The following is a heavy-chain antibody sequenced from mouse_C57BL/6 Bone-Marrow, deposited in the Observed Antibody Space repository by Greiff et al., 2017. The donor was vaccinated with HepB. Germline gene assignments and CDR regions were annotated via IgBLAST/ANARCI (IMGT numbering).Heavy chain of an antibody. J-gene: IGHJ1*03. V-gene: IGHV1-52*01. CDR3: ARDYGSNYWYFDV. CDR1: GYTFTSYW. D-gene: IGHD1-1*01. Sequence: VKLQQPGAELVRPGSSVKLSCKASGYTFTSYWMHWVKQRPIQGLEWIGNIDPSDSETHYNQKFKDKATLTVDKSSSTAYMQLSSLTSEDSAVYYCARDYGSNYWYFDVWGTGTTVTVSS. CDR2: IDPSDSET.